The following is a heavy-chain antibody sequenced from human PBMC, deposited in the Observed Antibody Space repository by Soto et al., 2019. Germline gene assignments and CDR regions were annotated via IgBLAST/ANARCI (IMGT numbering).Heavy chain of an antibody. V-gene: IGHV4-34*01. D-gene: IGHD2-2*01. J-gene: IGHJ6*02. CDR3: ARLSYALNWDFHYGMQV. CDR1: GGSFSGYY. Sequence: PSETLSLTCAVSGGSFSGYYWTWIRQIPGKGLEWIGEINQSGNTKYNPSLMSRVTMSVDTSRNQFSLKLRSVTAADTAVYYCARLSYALNWDFHYGMQVWGQGTLVTVYS. CDR2: INQSGNT.